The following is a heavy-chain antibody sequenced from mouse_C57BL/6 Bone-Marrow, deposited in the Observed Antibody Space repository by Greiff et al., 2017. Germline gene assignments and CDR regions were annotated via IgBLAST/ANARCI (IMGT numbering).Heavy chain of an antibody. CDR1: GYSITSDY. Sequence: VQLQQSGPGLAKPSQTLSLTCSVPGYSITSDYWNWIRTFPGNKLEYMGYISYSGSTYYNPSLKSRISITRDTSKNQYYLQLNSVTTEDTATYYCAREGYGYYDSYWYFDVWGTGTTVTVAS. D-gene: IGHD2-3*01. V-gene: IGHV3-8*01. CDR3: AREGYGYYDSYWYFDV. CDR2: ISYSGST. J-gene: IGHJ1*03.